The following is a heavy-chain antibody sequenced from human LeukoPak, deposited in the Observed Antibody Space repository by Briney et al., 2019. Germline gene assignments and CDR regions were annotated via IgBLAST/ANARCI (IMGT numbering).Heavy chain of an antibody. CDR1: GFNFRDYY. V-gene: IGHV3-11*06. J-gene: IGHJ4*02. Sequence: GGSLRLSCAASGFNFRDYYMTWIRQAPGKGLEWVSSICSTSRCIFYADSVKGRFTISRDNAKSSLYLQMNDLRAEDTAVYYCVRHGDTDSCLANWGQGTLVTVSS. D-gene: IGHD2-2*01. CDR3: VRHGDTDSCLAN. CDR2: ICSTSRCI.